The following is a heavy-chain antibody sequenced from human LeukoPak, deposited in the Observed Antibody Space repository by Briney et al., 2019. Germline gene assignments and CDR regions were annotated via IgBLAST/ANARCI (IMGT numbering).Heavy chain of an antibody. J-gene: IGHJ4*02. CDR2: IRSSGTTT. D-gene: IGHD1-1*01. Sequence: GGPLRLSWAASGSTFSPYSMNGARQAPGRGLEWVSYIRSSGTTTYYADSVEGRFTISRDNGKNSLYLQMNSLRAEDTGVYYCTRDYNWNPDYWGQGTLVTVSS. CDR1: GSTFSPYS. CDR3: TRDYNWNPDY. V-gene: IGHV3-48*01.